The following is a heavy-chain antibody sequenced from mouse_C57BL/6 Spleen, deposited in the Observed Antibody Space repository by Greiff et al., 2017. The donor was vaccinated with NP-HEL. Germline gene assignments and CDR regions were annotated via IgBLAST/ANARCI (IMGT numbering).Heavy chain of an antibody. CDR2: IRSKSSNYAT. Sequence: EVMLVESGGGLVQPKGSLKLSCAASGFTFNTYAMHWVRQAPGKGLEWVARIRSKSSNYATYYADSVKDRFTISRDDSQSMLYLQMNNLKTEDTAMYYCVRGRTTVVARWYFDVWGTGTTVTVSS. V-gene: IGHV10-3*01. D-gene: IGHD1-1*01. CDR3: VRGRTTVVARWYFDV. J-gene: IGHJ1*03. CDR1: GFTFNTYA.